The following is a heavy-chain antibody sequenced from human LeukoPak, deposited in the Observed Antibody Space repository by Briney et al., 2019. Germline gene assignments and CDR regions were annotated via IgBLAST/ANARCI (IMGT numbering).Heavy chain of an antibody. D-gene: IGHD1-7*01. CDR2: IKQDGSER. CDR1: GFTFSNYW. V-gene: IGHV3-7*01. CDR3: ASRAGKPGNTPWCFDY. J-gene: IGHJ4*02. Sequence: QTGGSLRLSCAASGFTFSNYWMTWVRQAPGKGPEWVANIKQDGSERNYVDSVKGRFTIARDNTKNSQYLQMTSLRGEDTAVYYCASRAGKPGNTPWCFDYWGQGALVTVSS.